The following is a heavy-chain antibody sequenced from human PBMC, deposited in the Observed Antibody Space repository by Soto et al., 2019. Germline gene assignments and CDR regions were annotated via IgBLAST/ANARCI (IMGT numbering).Heavy chain of an antibody. Sequence: GGSLRLSCAAFGFDFSSYGMHWVRQTPGKGLEWVAVLGFDGGGRYYADSVKGRFTISRDNSKKMLYLQMDSLRADDTASYYCAREPVGPDYAMDVWGQGTTVTVSS. CDR2: LGFDGGGR. CDR1: GFDFSSYG. D-gene: IGHD1-26*01. CDR3: AREPVGPDYAMDV. J-gene: IGHJ6*02. V-gene: IGHV3-33*01.